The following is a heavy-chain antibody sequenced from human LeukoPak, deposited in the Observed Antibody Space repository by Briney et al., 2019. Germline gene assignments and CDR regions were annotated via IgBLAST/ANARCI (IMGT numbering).Heavy chain of an antibody. CDR3: ASSGSYYTGVDY. D-gene: IGHD1-26*01. CDR2: MNPNSGNT. J-gene: IGHJ4*02. CDR1: GYTFTSYD. Sequence: ASVKVSCKASGYTFTSYDINWVRQATGQGLEWMGWMNPNSGNTGYAQKFQGRVTMTRNTSISTAYMELSSLRSEDTAVYYCASSGSYYTGVDYWGQGTLVTVSS. V-gene: IGHV1-8*01.